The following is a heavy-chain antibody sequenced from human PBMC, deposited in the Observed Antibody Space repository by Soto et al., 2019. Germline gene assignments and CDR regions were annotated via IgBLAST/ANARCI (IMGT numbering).Heavy chain of an antibody. Sequence: PGGSLRLSCAASGFTFSSYGMHWVRQAPGKGLGWVAVISYDGSNKYYADSVEGRFTISRDNSKSTVYLQMNSLRAEDTAIYYCAKDTYYYDSSGYYVFDYWGQGALVTVSS. J-gene: IGHJ4*02. CDR2: ISYDGSNK. V-gene: IGHV3-30*18. D-gene: IGHD3-22*01. CDR1: GFTFSSYG. CDR3: AKDTYYYDSSGYYVFDY.